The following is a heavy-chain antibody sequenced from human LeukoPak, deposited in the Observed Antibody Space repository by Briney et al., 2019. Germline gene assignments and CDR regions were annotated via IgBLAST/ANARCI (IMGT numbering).Heavy chain of an antibody. V-gene: IGHV3-23*01. Sequence: PGGSLRLSCAASGFTFSSYAVSWVRQAPGKGLEWVSAISGSGGSTYYADSVKGRFTISRDNSKNTLYLQMNSLRAEDTAVYYCAKTVRGSWYCLDYWGQGTLVTVSS. D-gene: IGHD6-13*01. J-gene: IGHJ4*02. CDR1: GFTFSSYA. CDR3: AKTVRGSWYCLDY. CDR2: ISGSGGST.